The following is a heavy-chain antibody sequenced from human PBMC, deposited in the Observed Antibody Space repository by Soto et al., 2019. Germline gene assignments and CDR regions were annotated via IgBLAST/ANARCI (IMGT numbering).Heavy chain of an antibody. Sequence: SLRLSCTASGFTFSNYAMTWVRQAPGKGLEWVSSISGSGGRTYYADSVKGRFTISRDNSKNTLYLQMNSLRAEDTAVYYCAKDGTPYYYDSSGYYFGYWGQGTLVTVSS. J-gene: IGHJ4*02. CDR2: ISGSGGRT. CDR1: GFTFSNYA. V-gene: IGHV3-23*01. CDR3: AKDGTPYYYDSSGYYFGY. D-gene: IGHD3-22*01.